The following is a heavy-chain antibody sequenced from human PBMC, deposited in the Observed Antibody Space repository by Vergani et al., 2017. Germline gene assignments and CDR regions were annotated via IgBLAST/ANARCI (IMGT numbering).Heavy chain of an antibody. CDR3: ARGTVFWSGYTYYYYYMDV. D-gene: IGHD3-3*01. CDR1: GDSVSSNSAA. CDR2: TYYRSKWYN. V-gene: IGHV6-1*01. Sequence: QVQLQQSGPGLVKPSQTLSLTCAISGDSVSSNSAAWNWIRQSPSRGLEWLGRTYYRSKWYNDYAVSVKSRITINPDTSKNHFSLKLSSVTAADTAVYYCARGTVFWSGYTYYYYYMDVWGKGTTVTVSS. J-gene: IGHJ6*03.